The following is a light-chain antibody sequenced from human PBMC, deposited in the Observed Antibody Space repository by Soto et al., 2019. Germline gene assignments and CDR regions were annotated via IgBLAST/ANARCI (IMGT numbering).Light chain of an antibody. CDR2: GVS. V-gene: IGLV2-11*01. CDR1: SSDVGGYNY. Sequence: QSALTQPRSVSGSPGQSVTISCTGTSSDVGGYNYVSWYQQHPGTAPKLIIFGVSKRPSGVPDRFSGSKSGNTASLSISGLQAEDEADYYCSSYAGTYSYVLGTGTNVTVL. CDR3: SSYAGTYSYV. J-gene: IGLJ1*01.